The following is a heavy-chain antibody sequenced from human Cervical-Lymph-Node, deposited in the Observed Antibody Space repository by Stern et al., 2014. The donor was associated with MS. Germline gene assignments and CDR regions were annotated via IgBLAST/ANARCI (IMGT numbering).Heavy chain of an antibody. CDR2: IAWNSGAL. J-gene: IGHJ6*02. Sequence: EVQLEESGGGLVQPGRSLRLSCAASGFNFDGYAMHWVRQAPGKGLEWVSGIAWNSGALAYADSLKGRFTISRDNAKNSLYLQMNSLRTEDTALYYCAKGNWGSSYYGMDVWGQGTTVTVSS. CDR1: GFNFDGYA. CDR3: AKGNWGSSYYGMDV. V-gene: IGHV3-9*01. D-gene: IGHD7-27*01.